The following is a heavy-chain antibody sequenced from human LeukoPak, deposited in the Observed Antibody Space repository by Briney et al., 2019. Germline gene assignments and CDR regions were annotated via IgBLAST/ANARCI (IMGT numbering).Heavy chain of an antibody. V-gene: IGHV3-48*01. CDR2: ISSSSITI. CDR1: GFTFSGYS. D-gene: IGHD3-10*01. J-gene: IGHJ5*02. CDR3: ARVYGPGRYRPFDP. Sequence: GGSVRLSCAASGFTFSGYSMNWVRQAPGKGLEWVSYISSSSITIYYADSVKGRFTIYRDNVKNSLDLQMNSLRAEDTAMYFCARVYGPGRYRPFDPSGAGDLVTVSS.